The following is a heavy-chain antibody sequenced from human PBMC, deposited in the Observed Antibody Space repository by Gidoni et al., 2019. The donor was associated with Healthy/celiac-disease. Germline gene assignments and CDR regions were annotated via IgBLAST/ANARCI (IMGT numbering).Heavy chain of an antibody. CDR2: ISGSGGST. Sequence: EVQLLASGGGLVQPGGSLRLSCAASGFPFSSYARSWVRQAPGKGLEWGSAISGSGGSTDYADAVKGRFTISRDKSKNTLYLQMNSLRAEDTAVYYCAKDGQWTYYYDSSGYSDYWGQGTLVTVSS. CDR1: GFPFSSYA. CDR3: AKDGQWTYYYDSSGYSDY. V-gene: IGHV3-23*01. J-gene: IGHJ4*02. D-gene: IGHD3-22*01.